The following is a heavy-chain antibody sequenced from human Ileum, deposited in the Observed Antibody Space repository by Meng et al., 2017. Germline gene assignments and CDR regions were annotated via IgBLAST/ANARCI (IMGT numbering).Heavy chain of an antibody. Sequence: QVQLQESGPGLLKSSQTLSLTCTVSGGSISMGDYYWRWVRQPPGKGLEWIGYIYYSGSTYYNPSLKSRAIMSVDTSKNHFSLKLSSVTAADTAVYYCARDRGGSYYFDYWGQGTLVTVSS. V-gene: IGHV4-30-4*01. D-gene: IGHD2-15*01. CDR3: ARDRGGSYYFDY. CDR2: IYYSGST. CDR1: GGSISMGDYY. J-gene: IGHJ4*02.